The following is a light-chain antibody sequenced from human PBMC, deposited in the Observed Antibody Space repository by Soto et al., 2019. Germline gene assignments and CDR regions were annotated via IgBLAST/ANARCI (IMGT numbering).Light chain of an antibody. CDR1: SSDVGAYKF. Sequence: QSVLTQPASVSGSPGQSITIFCSGTSSDVGAYKFVSWYRHHPGKAPQVMIYEVSNRPSGVSNRFSGSKSGNTASLTISGLQPEDEGDYYCSSYTSTSTPWVFGGRTKLTVL. CDR3: SSYTSTSTPWV. CDR2: EVS. J-gene: IGLJ3*02. V-gene: IGLV2-14*01.